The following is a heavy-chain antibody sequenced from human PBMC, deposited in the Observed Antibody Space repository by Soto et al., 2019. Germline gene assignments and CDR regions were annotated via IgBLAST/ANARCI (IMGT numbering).Heavy chain of an antibody. CDR1: GFTFSSYA. Sequence: PGGSLRLSCAASGFTFSSYAMHWVRQAPGKGLEWVAVISYDGSNKYYADSVKGRFTISRDNSKNTLYLQMNSLRAEDTAVYYCARGQGITIFGVVTYGMDVWGQGTTVTVAS. CDR3: ARGQGITIFGVVTYGMDV. CDR2: ISYDGSNK. D-gene: IGHD3-3*01. J-gene: IGHJ6*02. V-gene: IGHV3-30-3*01.